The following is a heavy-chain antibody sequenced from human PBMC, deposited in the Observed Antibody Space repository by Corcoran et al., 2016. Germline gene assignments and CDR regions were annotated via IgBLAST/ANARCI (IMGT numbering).Heavy chain of an antibody. J-gene: IGHJ3*01. D-gene: IGHD6-25*01. CDR3: ARGGGWSSGRFRAFGV. Sequence: EVQLVESGGGLVQPGGSLRLSCAASGFAFSTYWMHWVRQVPGQGLMWVSRITGDGSDTTYADSVKGRFTISRDNAENTLYLQMDSLRAEDTAVYYCARGGGWSSGRFRAFGVWGQGTMVTVSS. V-gene: IGHV3-74*03. CDR2: ITGDGSDT. CDR1: GFAFSTYW.